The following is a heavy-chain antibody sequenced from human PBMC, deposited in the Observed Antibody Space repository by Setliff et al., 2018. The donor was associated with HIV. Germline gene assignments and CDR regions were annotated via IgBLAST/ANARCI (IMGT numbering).Heavy chain of an antibody. CDR3: AGGPGTTSIDY. J-gene: IGHJ4*02. Sequence: PSETLSLTCDVYGGSFSGYYWSWIRQPPEKGLEWIGEINHSGSTNYNMSLWSRVTISLDASRNQFSLELISVTAADTAVYYCAGGPGTTSIDYWAQGTLVTVSS. CDR1: GGSFSGYY. D-gene: IGHD1-26*01. CDR2: INHSGST. V-gene: IGHV4-34*01.